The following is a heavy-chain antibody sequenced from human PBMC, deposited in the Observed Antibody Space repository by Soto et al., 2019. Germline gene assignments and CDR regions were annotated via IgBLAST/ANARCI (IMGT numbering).Heavy chain of an antibody. CDR3: AREKYGSAFDY. V-gene: IGHV1-3*01. Sequence: QVQLVQSGAEVKKPGASVKVSCKASGYTFTTYVMHWVRQAPGQRLEWMGWINAGNGDTKYSQKFQGRVTITRDTSASTVYMEVSSPRSEDMAVYYCAREKYGSAFDYWGQGTLVTVSS. J-gene: IGHJ4*02. CDR1: GYTFTTYV. CDR2: INAGNGDT. D-gene: IGHD1-26*01.